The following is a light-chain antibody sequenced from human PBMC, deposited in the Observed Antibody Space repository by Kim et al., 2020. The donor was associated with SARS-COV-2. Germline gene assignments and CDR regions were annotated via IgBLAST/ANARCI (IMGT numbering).Light chain of an antibody. V-gene: IGLV4-69*01. CDR1: SGHSSYA. CDR2: LNSDGSH. J-gene: IGLJ2*01. CDR3: QTWGGRG. Sequence: QPVLTQSPSASASLGASVKLTCTLSSGHSSYAIAWHLQQPEKGPRYLMKLNSDGSHSKGDGIPDRFSGSSSGAERYLTISSLQSEGEADYYCQTWGGRGFGGGTQLTDL.